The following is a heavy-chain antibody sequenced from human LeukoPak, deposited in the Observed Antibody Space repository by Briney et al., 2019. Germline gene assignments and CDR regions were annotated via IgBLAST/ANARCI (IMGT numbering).Heavy chain of an antibody. CDR3: SSQISRGGN. J-gene: IGHJ4*02. D-gene: IGHD3-16*01. V-gene: IGHV3-30*04. Sequence: GGSLRLSCAASGFTFSSYAMHWVRQAPGKGLEWVAVISYDGSNKYYADSVKGRFTISRDNSKNTLYLQMNSLRAEDTAVYYCSSQISRGGNWGQGTLVTVSS. CDR2: ISYDGSNK. CDR1: GFTFSSYA.